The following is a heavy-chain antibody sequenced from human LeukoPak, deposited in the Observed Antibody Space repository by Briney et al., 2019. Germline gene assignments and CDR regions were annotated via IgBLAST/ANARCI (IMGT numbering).Heavy chain of an antibody. D-gene: IGHD4-17*01. J-gene: IGHJ4*02. CDR1: GDSLSSGSYH. Sequence: SQTLSLTCTVSGDSLSSGSYHWTWIRQPAGRGLEWIGRISARGNTKSNPSLKSRVTLSVDKSKNQFSLRLSSVTGADTAVYYCASNRYGDYGRFDYWGQGTLVTVSS. CDR3: ASNRYGDYGRFDY. V-gene: IGHV4-61*02. CDR2: ISARGNT.